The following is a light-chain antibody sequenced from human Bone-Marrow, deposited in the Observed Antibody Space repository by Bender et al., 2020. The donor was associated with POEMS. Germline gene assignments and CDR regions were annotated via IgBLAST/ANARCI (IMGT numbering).Light chain of an antibody. CDR1: SSDVESSNL. J-gene: IGLJ2*01. Sequence: QSALTQPASVSGSPGQSITISCTGTSSDVESSNLVSWYQQHPGKAPKLMFYEGNTRPAGVSNRFSGSMSGNPASLTIAGRQAEDEADYYCCSYAGGSTWIFGGGTKLTVL. CDR3: CSYAGGSTWI. V-gene: IGLV2-23*01. CDR2: EGN.